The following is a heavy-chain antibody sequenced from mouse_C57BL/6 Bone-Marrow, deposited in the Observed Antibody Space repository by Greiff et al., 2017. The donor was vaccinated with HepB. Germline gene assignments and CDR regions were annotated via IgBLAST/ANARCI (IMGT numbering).Heavy chain of an antibody. J-gene: IGHJ2*01. CDR2: ISSGGDYI. D-gene: IGHD1-1*01. V-gene: IGHV5-9-1*02. CDR3: TRGDYGSSYNFDY. CDR1: GFTFSSYA. Sequence: DVHLVESGEGLVKPGGSLKLSCAASGFTFSSYAMSWVRQTPEKRLEWVAYISSGGDYIYYADTVKGRFTISRDNARNTLYLQMSSLKSEDTAMYYCTRGDYGSSYNFDYWGQGTTLTVSS.